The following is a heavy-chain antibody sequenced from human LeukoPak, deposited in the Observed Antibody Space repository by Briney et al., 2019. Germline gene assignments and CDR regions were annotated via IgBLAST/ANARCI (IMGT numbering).Heavy chain of an antibody. CDR1: GFTFSSYA. J-gene: IGHJ4*02. CDR3: AKDPQGYYGSGSYRFDY. D-gene: IGHD3-10*01. V-gene: IGHV3-23*01. CDR2: ISGSGGNT. Sequence: HSGGSLRLSCAASGFTFSSYAMSWVRQAPGKGPEWVSTISGSGGNTYYADSVKGRFTISRDNSKNTLYLQMNSLRAEDTAVYYCAKDPQGYYGSGSYRFDYWGQGTLVTVSS.